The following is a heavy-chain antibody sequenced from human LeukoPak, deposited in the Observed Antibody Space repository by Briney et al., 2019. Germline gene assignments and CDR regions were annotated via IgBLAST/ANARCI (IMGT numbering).Heavy chain of an antibody. CDR2: IYYSGST. D-gene: IGHD4-17*01. Sequence: PSETLSLTCVVAGGSISSTSYDWGWIRQPPGKGLEWIGSIYYSGSTNYNPSLKSRVTISVDTSKNQFSLKLSSVTAADTAVYYCASTKYGDYLDYWGQGTLVTVSS. CDR3: ASTKYGDYLDY. CDR1: GGSISSTSYD. J-gene: IGHJ4*02. V-gene: IGHV4-39*07.